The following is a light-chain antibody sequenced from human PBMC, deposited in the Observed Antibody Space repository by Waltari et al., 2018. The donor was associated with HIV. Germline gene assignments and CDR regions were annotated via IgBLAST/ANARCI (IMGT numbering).Light chain of an antibody. V-gene: IGLV1-47*01. J-gene: IGLJ1*01. CDR2: RNN. Sequence: QPVLTHPPSAPGTPGTSSTISCSGANTNSGSYYQNRSHQPPGPAPKLLIYRNNQRPAGVPDRFSGSKSGTSASLAISGLRSEDEADYYCAAWDVSLRGAYVFGTGTKVAVL. CDR1: NTNSGSYY. CDR3: AAWDVSLRGAYV.